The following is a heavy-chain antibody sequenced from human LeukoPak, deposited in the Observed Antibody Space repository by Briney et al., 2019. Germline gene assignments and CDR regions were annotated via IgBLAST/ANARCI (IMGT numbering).Heavy chain of an antibody. J-gene: IGHJ4*02. CDR2: IYYSGST. CDR1: GGSISSYY. V-gene: IGHV4-59*08. Sequence: SETLSLTCTVSGGSISSYYWSWIRQPPGKGLEWIGYIYYSGSTNYNPSLKSRVTISVDTSKNQFSLKLGSVTAADTAVYYCARLYSSGWYFDYWGQGTLVTVSS. D-gene: IGHD6-19*01. CDR3: ARLYSSGWYFDY.